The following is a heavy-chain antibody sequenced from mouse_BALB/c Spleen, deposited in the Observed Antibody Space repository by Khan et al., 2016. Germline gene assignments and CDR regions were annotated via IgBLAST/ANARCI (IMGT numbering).Heavy chain of an antibody. J-gene: IGHJ2*01. CDR3: ARYGCLLGYFDY. Sequence: VQLQQPGADLARPGASLKLSCKASGYSFTSYTMHYLIQGPRQGMVWMGYDIPSNACTNYNPKLTDKATLTPDQSANTAYMQLSSLTSEDSAVYYCARYGCLLGYFDYWGQGTTLTVSS. CDR1: GYSFTSYT. V-gene: IGHV1-4*01. CDR2: DIPSNACT. D-gene: IGHD2-10*02.